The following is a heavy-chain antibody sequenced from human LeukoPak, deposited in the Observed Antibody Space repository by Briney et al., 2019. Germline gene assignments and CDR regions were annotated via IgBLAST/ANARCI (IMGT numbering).Heavy chain of an antibody. Sequence: GGSLRLSCAASGFTFSSYSMNWVRQAPGKGLEWVSSISSSSNYIYYADSVKGRFTLSRDNAKSSLYLQMNSLRAEDTAVYYCARGLITGTTSSYYGMDVWGQGTTVTVSS. J-gene: IGHJ6*02. CDR2: ISSSSNYI. V-gene: IGHV3-21*01. CDR3: ARGLITGTTSSYYGMDV. CDR1: GFTFSSYS. D-gene: IGHD1-7*01.